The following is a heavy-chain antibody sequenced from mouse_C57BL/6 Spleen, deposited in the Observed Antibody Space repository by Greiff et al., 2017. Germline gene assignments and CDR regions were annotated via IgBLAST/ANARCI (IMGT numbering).Heavy chain of an antibody. V-gene: IGHV8-8*01. D-gene: IGHD2-14*01. J-gene: IGHJ1*03. CDR3: ARIVLPRGRSYWYFDV. CDR1: GFSLSTFGMG. CDR2: IWWDADK. Sequence: QVTLKVSGPGILQPSQTLSLTCSFSGFSLSTFGMGVGWIRQPSGKGLEWLAHIWWDADKSYNPALKSRLTISKDTSKNQVFLKIANVDTADTATYYCARIVLPRGRSYWYFDVWGTGTTVTVSS.